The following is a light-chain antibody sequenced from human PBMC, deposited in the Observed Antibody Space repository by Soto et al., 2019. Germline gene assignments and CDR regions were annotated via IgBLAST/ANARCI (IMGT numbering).Light chain of an antibody. Sequence: NFMLTQPHSVSESPGKTVTISCTRSSGSIASNYVQWYQQRPGSAPTTVIYEDNQRPSGVPDRFSGSIDSSSNSASLTISGLKTEDEADYYCQSYDSSNLVFATGTKLTVL. V-gene: IGLV6-57*03. CDR3: QSYDSSNLV. J-gene: IGLJ1*01. CDR1: SGSIASNY. CDR2: EDN.